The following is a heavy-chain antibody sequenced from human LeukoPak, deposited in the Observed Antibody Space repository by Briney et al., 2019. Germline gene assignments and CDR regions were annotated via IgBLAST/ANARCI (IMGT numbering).Heavy chain of an antibody. CDR1: GFTVSSNY. D-gene: IGHD2-2*01. J-gene: IGHJ4*02. Sequence: GGSLRLSCAASGFTVSSNYMSWVRQAPGKGLEWVSIIYSGGHTYYADSVKDRFTISRDNSKNTLYLQMNSLRAEDTAVYYCARSKIVVVPAATGIFDYWGQGTLVTVSS. CDR2: IYSGGHT. V-gene: IGHV3-66*01. CDR3: ARSKIVVVPAATGIFDY.